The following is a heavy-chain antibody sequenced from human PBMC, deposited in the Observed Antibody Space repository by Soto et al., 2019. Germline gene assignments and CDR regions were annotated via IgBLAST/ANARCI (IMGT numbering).Heavy chain of an antibody. Sequence: GGSLRLSCAASGFTFSSYAMSWVRQAPGKGLEWVSAISGSGGSTYYADSVKGRFTISRDNSKNTLYLQMNSLRAEDTAVYYCAKDGYSSSSAYYYYYYGMDVWGQGTTVTVSS. V-gene: IGHV3-23*01. D-gene: IGHD6-6*01. CDR1: GFTFSSYA. CDR3: AKDGYSSSSAYYYYYYGMDV. J-gene: IGHJ6*02. CDR2: ISGSGGST.